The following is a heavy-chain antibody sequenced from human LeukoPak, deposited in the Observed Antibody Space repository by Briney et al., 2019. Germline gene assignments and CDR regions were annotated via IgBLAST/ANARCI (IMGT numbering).Heavy chain of an antibody. V-gene: IGHV3-48*03. CDR2: ISGSGSTV. CDR3: ARVRSGYSHENYFDY. CDR1: GFTFSNYE. J-gene: IGHJ4*02. Sequence: GGSLRLSCAASGFTFSNYEMNWVRQAPGKGLEWVSYISGSGSTVYYADSVKGRFTISRDNAKDSLYLQMNSLRAEDTAVYYCARVRSGYSHENYFDYWGQGTLVTVSS. D-gene: IGHD5-18*01.